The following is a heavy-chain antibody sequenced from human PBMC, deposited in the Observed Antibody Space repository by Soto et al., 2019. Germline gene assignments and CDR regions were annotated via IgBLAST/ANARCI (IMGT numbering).Heavy chain of an antibody. J-gene: IGHJ6*02. CDR3: ARDGLVLVPTTVNSDYYYYAMDV. V-gene: IGHV1-46*01. CDR2: INPSGGRT. D-gene: IGHD2-2*01. CDR1: GYTFSYYY. Sequence: ASVKVSCKASGYTFSYYYMHWVRQAPGQGLEWMGIINPSGGRTSYAQKFKGRVTMTRDTSTSTVYMELSSLRSDDTAVYYCARDGLVLVPTTVNSDYYYYAMDVWGQGTTVTVS.